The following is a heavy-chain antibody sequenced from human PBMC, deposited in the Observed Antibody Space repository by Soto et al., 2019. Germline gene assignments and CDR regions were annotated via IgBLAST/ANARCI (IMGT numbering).Heavy chain of an antibody. Sequence: QVQLVESGGGVVQPGRSLRLSCAASGFTFSSYAMHWVRQAPGKGLEWVAVISYDGSNKYYADSVKGRFTISRDNSKNTLYLQMNRLRAEDTAGYYCARDGRVPASDAFDIWGQGTMVTVSS. V-gene: IGHV3-30-3*01. CDR1: GFTFSSYA. CDR3: ARDGRVPASDAFDI. CDR2: ISYDGSNK. J-gene: IGHJ3*02. D-gene: IGHD2-2*01.